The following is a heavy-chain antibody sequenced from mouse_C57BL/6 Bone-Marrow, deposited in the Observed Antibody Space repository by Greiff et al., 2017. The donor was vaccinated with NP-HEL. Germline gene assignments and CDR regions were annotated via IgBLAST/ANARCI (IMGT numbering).Heavy chain of an antibody. D-gene: IGHD1-1*01. CDR3: ARDLITTVVEAMDY. V-gene: IGHV1-76*01. CDR1: GYTFTDYY. Sequence: QVQLKESGAELVRPGASVKLSCKASGYTFTDYYINWVQQRPGQGLEWIARIYPGSGNTYYNEKFKGKATLTAEKSSSTAYMQLSSLTSEDSAVYFCARDLITTVVEAMDYWGQGTSVTVSS. J-gene: IGHJ4*01. CDR2: IYPGSGNT.